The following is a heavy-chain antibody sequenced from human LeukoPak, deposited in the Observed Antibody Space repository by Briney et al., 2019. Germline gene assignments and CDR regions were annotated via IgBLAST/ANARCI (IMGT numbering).Heavy chain of an antibody. J-gene: IGHJ4*02. CDR1: GFTFSSYW. CDR2: IRYDGSNK. V-gene: IGHV3-30*02. Sequence: GGSLRLSCAASGFTFSSYWMSWVRQAPGKGLEWVAFIRYDGSNKYYADSVKGRFTISRDNSKNTLYLQVNSLRAEDTAVYYCATAPYGGNYKYDYWGQGTLVTVSS. D-gene: IGHD4-23*01. CDR3: ATAPYGGNYKYDY.